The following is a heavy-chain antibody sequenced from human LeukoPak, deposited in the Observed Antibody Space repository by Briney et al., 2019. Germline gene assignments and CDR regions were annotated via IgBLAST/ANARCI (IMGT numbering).Heavy chain of an antibody. CDR2: ISSSGSTI. Sequence: SGGSLRLSCAASGFTFSSYEMNWVRQAPGKGLEWVSYISSSGSTIYYADSVKGRFTISRDNAKNSLYLQMNSLRAEDTAVYYCARVGGYSPTDYWGQGTLVTVSS. CDR3: ARVGGYSPTDY. CDR1: GFTFSSYE. D-gene: IGHD5-18*01. V-gene: IGHV3-48*03. J-gene: IGHJ4*02.